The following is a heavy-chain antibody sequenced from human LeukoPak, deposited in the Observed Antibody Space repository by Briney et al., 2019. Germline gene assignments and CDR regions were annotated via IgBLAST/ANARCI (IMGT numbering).Heavy chain of an antibody. Sequence: GASVKVSCKSSGYTFTSYYMHWVRQAPGQGLEGMGIINPSGGSTRYAQKFQGRVTMTRDTSTSTVYMELSSLRSEDTAVYYCARSILHYDSPRRNYYYMDVWGKGTTVTVSS. CDR1: GYTFTSYY. J-gene: IGHJ6*03. D-gene: IGHD3-22*01. CDR2: INPSGGST. V-gene: IGHV1-46*01. CDR3: ARSILHYDSPRRNYYYMDV.